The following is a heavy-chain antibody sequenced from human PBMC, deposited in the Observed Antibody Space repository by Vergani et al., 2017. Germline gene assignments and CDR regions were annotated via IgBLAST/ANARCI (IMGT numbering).Heavy chain of an antibody. CDR2: ISNDGSKK. CDR3: AKAGSVTSGSLQYNFYMDV. Sequence: QVQLAESGGGRVQPGRSLRLSCAASGFSFSSHAIHWVRQAPGKGLEWVAVISNDGSKKYYAESVKGRFTISRDNSKNTLDLQMNSLITQDTAVYYCAKAGSVTSGSLQYNFYMDVWGKGTTVTVS. D-gene: IGHD3-10*01. V-gene: IGHV3-30*18. CDR1: GFSFSSHA. J-gene: IGHJ6*03.